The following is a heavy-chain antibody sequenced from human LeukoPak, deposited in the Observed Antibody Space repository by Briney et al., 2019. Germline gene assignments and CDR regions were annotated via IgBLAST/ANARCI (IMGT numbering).Heavy chain of an antibody. CDR1: GFTFSNYW. V-gene: IGHV3-74*01. CDR3: ARDVYGLGDY. J-gene: IGHJ4*02. CDR2: INSDGSGP. D-gene: IGHD1-14*01. Sequence: GGSLRLSCVASGFTFSNYWMHWVRQAPEKGLMWVSKINSDGSGPDYADSVKGRFTISRDNAKNTLYLQMNSLRAKDTAAYYCARDVYGLGDYWGQGTLVTVSS.